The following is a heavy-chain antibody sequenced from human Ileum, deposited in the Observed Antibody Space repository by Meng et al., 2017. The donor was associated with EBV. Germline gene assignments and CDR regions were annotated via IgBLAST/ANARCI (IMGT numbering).Heavy chain of an antibody. Sequence: QAQLQMSGPGLVKPTHTLSLTCTVSGGSISSSNYYWSWIRQPPGKGLEWSGHIYNSGSTYYNPSLKSRITISVDTSKNQFSLKLSSVTAADTAVYYCARGQKGYFDLWGRGTLVTVSS. V-gene: IGHV4-30-4*01. CDR3: ARGQKGYFDL. CDR1: GGSISSSNYY. CDR2: IYNSGST. J-gene: IGHJ2*01.